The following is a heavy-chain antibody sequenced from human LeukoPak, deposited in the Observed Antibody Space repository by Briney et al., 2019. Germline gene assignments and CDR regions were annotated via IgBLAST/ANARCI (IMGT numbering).Heavy chain of an antibody. CDR2: ISSSSSYI. CDR3: ARDPVEMATIYDY. V-gene: IGHV3-21*01. Sequence: PGGSLRLSCAASGFTFSSYSMNWVRQAPGKGLEWVSSISSSSSYIYYADSVKGRFTISRDNAKNSLYLQMNSLRAEDTAVYYCARDPVEMATIYDYWGQGTLVTVSS. CDR1: GFTFSSYS. J-gene: IGHJ4*02. D-gene: IGHD5-24*01.